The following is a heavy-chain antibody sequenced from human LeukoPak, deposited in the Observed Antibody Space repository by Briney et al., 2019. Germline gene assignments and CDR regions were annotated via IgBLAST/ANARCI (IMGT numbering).Heavy chain of an antibody. D-gene: IGHD4-17*01. J-gene: IGHJ3*02. V-gene: IGHV4-39*01. CDR2: IYYSGST. CDR1: GGSLSSSIYY. CDR3: ARPKVYGDYQGAFHI. Sequence: SETLSLTCSISGGSLSSSIYYWGWIRQPPGKALEWIGSIYYSGSTYYNPSLKSRVTISVDTSKNQFSLKVRSVTAADTSVYYCARPKVYGDYQGAFHIWGQGTMVTVSS.